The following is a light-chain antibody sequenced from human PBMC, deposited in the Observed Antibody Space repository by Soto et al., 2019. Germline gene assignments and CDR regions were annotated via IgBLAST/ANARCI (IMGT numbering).Light chain of an antibody. V-gene: IGKV3-20*01. J-gene: IGKJ1*01. CDR3: QQYGGSPRT. Sequence: EVVVTQYPGTLSLSTGEGATLSCRASQSISSNFLAWYQQKRGQAPRLLIHGASNRATGIPDRFSGSGSGTDFTLTITRLEPEDFAVYYCQQYGGSPRTFGQGTKVDVK. CDR2: GAS. CDR1: QSISSNF.